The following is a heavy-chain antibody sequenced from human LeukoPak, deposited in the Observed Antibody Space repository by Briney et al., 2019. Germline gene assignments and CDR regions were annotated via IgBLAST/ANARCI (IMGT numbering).Heavy chain of an antibody. V-gene: IGHV2-5*01. J-gene: IGHJ4*02. D-gene: IGHD6-19*01. CDR3: AREIAVAGVFDY. Sequence: SGPTLVNPTQTLTLACTFSGFSLSTSGVGVGWIRQPPGKALEWLALIYWNDDKRYSPSLKSRLTITKDTSKNQVVLTMTNMDPVDTATYYCAREIAVAGVFDYWGQGTLVTVSS. CDR2: IYWNDDK. CDR1: GFSLSTSGVG.